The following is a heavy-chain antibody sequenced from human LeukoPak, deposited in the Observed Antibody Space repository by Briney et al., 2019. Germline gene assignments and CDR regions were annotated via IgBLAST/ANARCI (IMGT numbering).Heavy chain of an antibody. CDR1: GYSFTSYW. CDR2: IYPGYSDT. CDR3: ARLHYDFWSGYPKGFDP. D-gene: IGHD3-3*01. J-gene: IGHJ5*02. V-gene: IGHV5-51*01. Sequence: GESLKISCKGSGYSFTSYWIGWVRQMPGKGLEWMGIIYPGYSDTRYSPSFQGQVTISADKSISTAYLQWSSLKASDTAMYYCARLHYDFWSGYPKGFDPWGQGTLVTVSS.